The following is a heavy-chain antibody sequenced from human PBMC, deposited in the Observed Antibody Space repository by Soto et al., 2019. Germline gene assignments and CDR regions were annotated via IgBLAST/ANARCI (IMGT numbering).Heavy chain of an antibody. J-gene: IGHJ6*02. Sequence: PGGSLRLSCAASGFTFSNAWMSWVRQAPGKGLEWVSSIGRRSDIYYADSVKGRFTISRDNAKNSVSLQMNSLRGEDTAVYYCAREETAWPLAYGLDVWGQGTTVTVSS. D-gene: IGHD2-21*02. CDR3: AREETAWPLAYGLDV. CDR1: GFTFSNAW. CDR2: IGRRSDI. V-gene: IGHV3-21*01.